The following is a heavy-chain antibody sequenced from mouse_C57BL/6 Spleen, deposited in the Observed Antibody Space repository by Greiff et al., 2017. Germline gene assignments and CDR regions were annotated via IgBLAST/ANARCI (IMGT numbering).Heavy chain of an antibody. J-gene: IGHJ4*01. CDR2: INPGSGGT. CDR1: GYAFTNYL. V-gene: IGHV1-54*01. Sequence: QVQLQQSGAELVRPGTSVKVSCKASGYAFTNYLIEWVKQRPGQGLEWIGVINPGSGGTNYNEKFKGKATLTADKSSSTAYMQLSSLTSEDSAVYFCARGGNYVGYAMDYWGQGTSVTVSS. CDR3: ARGGNYVGYAMDY. D-gene: IGHD2-1*01.